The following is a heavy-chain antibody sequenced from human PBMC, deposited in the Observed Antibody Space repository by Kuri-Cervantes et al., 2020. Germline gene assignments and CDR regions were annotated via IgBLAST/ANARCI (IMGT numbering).Heavy chain of an antibody. J-gene: IGHJ4*02. CDR3: ARDATRCSGGSCFILFY. CDR1: GFTFSSYS. Sequence: GGSLRLSCAASGFTFSSYSMNWVRQAPGKGLEWVSSISSSSSYIYYADSVKGRFTISRDNAKNSLYLQMNSLGAEDTAVYYCARDATRCSGGSCFILFYWGQGTLVTVSS. D-gene: IGHD2-15*01. CDR2: ISSSSSYI. V-gene: IGHV3-21*01.